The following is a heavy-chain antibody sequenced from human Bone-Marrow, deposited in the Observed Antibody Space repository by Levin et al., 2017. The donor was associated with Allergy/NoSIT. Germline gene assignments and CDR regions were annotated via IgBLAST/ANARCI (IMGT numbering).Heavy chain of an antibody. D-gene: IGHD1-1*01. CDR2: ITGTGGTT. J-gene: IGHJ4*02. V-gene: IGHV3-23*01. CDR3: AKDLRGGAWNDPNDGSGGYFDD. CDR1: GFTFSSFA. Sequence: GESLKISCATTGFTFSSFAMTWVRLAPGKGLEWVSTITGTGGTTYYADSVKGRFTISRDNSKNTLYLQINSLRAEDTAVYYCAKDLRGGAWNDPNDGSGGYFDDWGQGTLVTVSS.